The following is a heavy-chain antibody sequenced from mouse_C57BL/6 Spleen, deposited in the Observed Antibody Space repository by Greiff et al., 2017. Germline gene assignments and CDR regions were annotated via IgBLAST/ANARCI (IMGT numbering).Heavy chain of an antibody. D-gene: IGHD2-3*01. CDR3: ARLGDGYSGYYAMDY. Sequence: QVQLQQPGAELVKPGASVTLSCKASGYTFTSYWMHWVQQRPGQGLEWIGMIRPNSGSTNYNEKFKSKATLTVDTSSSTAYMQLSSLTTEDAAVYYCARLGDGYSGYYAMDYWGQGTSVTVSS. J-gene: IGHJ4*01. CDR2: IRPNSGST. CDR1: GYTFTSYW. V-gene: IGHV1-64*01.